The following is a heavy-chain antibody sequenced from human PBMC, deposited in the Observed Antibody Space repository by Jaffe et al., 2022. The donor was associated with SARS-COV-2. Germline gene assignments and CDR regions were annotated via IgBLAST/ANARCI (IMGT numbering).Heavy chain of an antibody. CDR2: MNPNSGTA. D-gene: IGHD6-19*01. CDR1: GYPFINYE. J-gene: IGHJ1*01. Sequence: QVQLVQSGAEVKRPGTSVKVSCKASGYPFINYEINWVRQATGQGLEWMGWMNPNSGTADYAQKFQARVTMTRDTSTSTAYMELTSLRPEDTGVYYCARGSYNSGRGEHWGQGTLVTVSS. CDR3: ARGSYNSGRGEH. V-gene: IGHV1-8*01.